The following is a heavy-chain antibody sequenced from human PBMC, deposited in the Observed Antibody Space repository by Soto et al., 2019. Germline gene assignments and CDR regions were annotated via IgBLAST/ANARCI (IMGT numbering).Heavy chain of an antibody. CDR2: IYYSGST. D-gene: IGHD2-8*01. Sequence: SETLSLTCTVSGGSISSGGYYWSWIRQHPGKGLEWIGYIYYSGSTYYNPSLKSRVTISVDTSKNQFSLKLSSVTAADTAVYYCASMVDDRDWLFDYWGQGTLVTVSS. V-gene: IGHV4-31*03. J-gene: IGHJ4*02. CDR3: ASMVDDRDWLFDY. CDR1: GGSISSGGYY.